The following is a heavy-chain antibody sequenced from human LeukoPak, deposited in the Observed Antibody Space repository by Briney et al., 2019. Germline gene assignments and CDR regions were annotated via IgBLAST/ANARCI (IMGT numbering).Heavy chain of an antibody. D-gene: IGHD2-8*01. V-gene: IGHV1-18*01. CDR1: GYTFTSHG. Sequence: ASVKVSCKASGYTFTSHGISWVRQAPGQGLEWMGWISAYNGNTNYAQKLQGRVTMTTDTSTSTAYMELRSLRSDDTAVYYCARTTRYCTNGVCNNFDYWGQGTLVTVSS. CDR2: ISAYNGNT. J-gene: IGHJ4*02. CDR3: ARTTRYCTNGVCNNFDY.